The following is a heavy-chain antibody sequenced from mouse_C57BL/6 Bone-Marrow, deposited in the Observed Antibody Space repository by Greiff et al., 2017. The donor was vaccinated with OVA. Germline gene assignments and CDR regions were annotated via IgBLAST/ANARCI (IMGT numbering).Heavy chain of an antibody. CDR2: ISSGGSYT. J-gene: IGHJ2*01. Sequence: EVQLLESGGDLVKPGGSLKLSCAASGFTFSSYCMSWVRQTPDQRLEWVGTISSGGSYTYSPDSVKGRFTIARDTAKNTLYRQMSSLKSEDTAMYYCAKQLLRVYFDNWGQGNTPTVTS. CDR1: GFTFSSYC. D-gene: IGHD1-1*01. CDR3: AKQLLRVYFDN. V-gene: IGHV5-6*01.